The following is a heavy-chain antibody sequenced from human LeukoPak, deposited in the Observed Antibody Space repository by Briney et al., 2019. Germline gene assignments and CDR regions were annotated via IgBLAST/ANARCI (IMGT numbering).Heavy chain of an antibody. Sequence: PSQTLSLTCTVSGGSISSATYYWNWIRQPAGKGLEWIGRIYTSGSTNYNPSLKSRVTISVDTSKNQLSLKLSSVTAADTAVYYCARGVTDIVVVPAVTERDAFDIWGQGTMVTVSS. D-gene: IGHD2-2*01. CDR1: GGSISSATYY. CDR2: IYTSGST. V-gene: IGHV4-61*02. J-gene: IGHJ3*02. CDR3: ARGVTDIVVVPAVTERDAFDI.